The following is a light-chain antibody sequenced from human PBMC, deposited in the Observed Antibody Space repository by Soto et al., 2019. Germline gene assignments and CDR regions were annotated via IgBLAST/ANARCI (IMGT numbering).Light chain of an antibody. Sequence: QSVLTQPASVSGSPGQTITISCTGTSSDVGSYNLVSWYQQHPGKAPKLMIYEVSKRPSGVSNRFSGSKSGNTASLTISLLLVEDEADYYCCSYAGSSFYVFVTGTKFTVL. CDR2: EVS. CDR1: SSDVGSYNL. J-gene: IGLJ1*01. V-gene: IGLV2-23*02. CDR3: CSYAGSSFYV.